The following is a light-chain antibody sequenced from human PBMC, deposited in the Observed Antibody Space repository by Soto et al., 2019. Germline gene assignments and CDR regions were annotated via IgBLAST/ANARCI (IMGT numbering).Light chain of an antibody. V-gene: IGKV3-15*01. CDR3: QQNHDWPPLS. CDR2: DAS. J-gene: IGKJ4*01. Sequence: EIVMTQSPATLSVSPGERATLSCRASQSVSTNLAWYQQKPGQAPRLLIYDASNRATGIPARFSGSGSGTEFTLTISSLQSEDFAVYYCQQNHDWPPLSFGGGTKVDIK. CDR1: QSVSTN.